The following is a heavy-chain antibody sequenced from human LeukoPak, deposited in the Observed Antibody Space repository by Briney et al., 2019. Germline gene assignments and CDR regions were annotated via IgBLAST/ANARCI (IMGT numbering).Heavy chain of an antibody. V-gene: IGHV3-48*03. D-gene: IGHD3-16*02. CDR3: ARGGGVIAQQGYFDY. CDR1: GFTFSSYE. J-gene: IGHJ4*02. Sequence: PGGSLRLSCAASGFTFSSYEMNWVRQAPGKGLEWVSYISSSGSTIYYADSVKGRFTISRDNAKNSLYLQMNSLRAEDTAVYYCARGGGVIAQQGYFDYWGQGTLVTVSS. CDR2: ISSSGSTI.